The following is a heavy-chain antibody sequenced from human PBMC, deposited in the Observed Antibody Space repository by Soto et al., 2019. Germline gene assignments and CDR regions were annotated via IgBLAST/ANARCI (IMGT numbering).Heavy chain of an antibody. D-gene: IGHD3-10*01. CDR3: APMVRGVISY. V-gene: IGHV4-59*06. J-gene: IGHJ4*02. CDR1: GGSISIYY. CDR2: IYYSGST. Sequence: PSETLSLTCTVSGGSISIYYWSWIRQPPGKGLEWIGYIYYSGSTYYNPSLKSRVTISVDTSKNQFSLKLSSVTAADTAVYYCAPMVRGVISYWGQGTLVTVSS.